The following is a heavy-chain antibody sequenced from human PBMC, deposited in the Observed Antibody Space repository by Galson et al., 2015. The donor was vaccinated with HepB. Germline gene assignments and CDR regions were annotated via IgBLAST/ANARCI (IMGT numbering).Heavy chain of an antibody. D-gene: IGHD3-9*01. CDR1: GGSFSGYY. Sequence: TLSLTCAVYGGSFSGYYWSWIRQPPGKGLEWIGEINYSGSTNYNPSLKSRVTISVDTSKNQFSLKLSSVTAADTAVYYCARELRYFDWLWDWFDPWGQGTLVTVSS. CDR3: ARELRYFDWLWDWFDP. V-gene: IGHV4-34*01. J-gene: IGHJ5*02. CDR2: INYSGST.